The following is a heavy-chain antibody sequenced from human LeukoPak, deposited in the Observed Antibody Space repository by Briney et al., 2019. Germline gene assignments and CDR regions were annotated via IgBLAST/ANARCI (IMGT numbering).Heavy chain of an antibody. J-gene: IGHJ6*03. D-gene: IGHD6-6*01. V-gene: IGHV3-21*01. Sequence: GGSLRLSCAASGFTFSSYSMNWVRQAPGKGLEWVSSISSSSSYIYYADSVKGRFPISRDNAKNSLYLQMNSLRAEDTAVYYCASSPLRDSSSMLYYYYYMDVWGKGTTVTVSS. CDR1: GFTFSSYS. CDR3: ASSPLRDSSSMLYYYYYMDV. CDR2: ISSSSSYI.